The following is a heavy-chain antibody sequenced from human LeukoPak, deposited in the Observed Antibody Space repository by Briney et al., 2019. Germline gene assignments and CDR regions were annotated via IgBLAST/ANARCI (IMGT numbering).Heavy chain of an antibody. V-gene: IGHV5-51*01. CDR3: ARRLSSTPLYDF. CDR2: IYPGDSDT. J-gene: IGHJ4*02. Sequence: GESLKISCKGSGYTFTSFWIGWVRQMPGKGLEWMGIIYPGDSDTRYSSSFQGQVTISADKSISTAYLQWSSLKASDTALYYCARRLSSTPLYDFWGQGTLVTVSS. CDR1: GYTFTSFW. D-gene: IGHD2-2*01.